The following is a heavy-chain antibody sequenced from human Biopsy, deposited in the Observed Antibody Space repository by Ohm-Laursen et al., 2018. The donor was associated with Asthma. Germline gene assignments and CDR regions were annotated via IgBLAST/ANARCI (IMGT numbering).Heavy chain of an antibody. J-gene: IGHJ4*02. CDR3: ARVWQLATLDY. D-gene: IGHD6-13*01. V-gene: IGHV3-23*01. CDR2: ISSSGAST. CDR1: GFTFSSYA. Sequence: SLRLSCAASGFTFSSYAMSWVRQAPGKGLEWVSSISSSGASTYYADSVKGRFTISRDNAKNSLYLQMNSLRAEDTAVYYCARVWQLATLDYWGQGTLVTVSS.